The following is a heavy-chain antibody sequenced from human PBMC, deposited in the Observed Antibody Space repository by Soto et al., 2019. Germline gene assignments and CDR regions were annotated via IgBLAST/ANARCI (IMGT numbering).Heavy chain of an antibody. CDR3: ARAIVVVPAAIGAAAGTNWFDP. CDR1: GGTFSSYA. J-gene: IGHJ5*02. CDR2: IIPIFGTA. V-gene: IGHV1-69*13. D-gene: IGHD2-2*01. Sequence: SVKVSCKASGGTFSSYAISWVRQAPGQGLEWMGGIIPIFGTANYAQKFQGRVTITADESTSTAYMELSSLRSEDTAVYYCARAIVVVPAAIGAAAGTNWFDPWGQGTLVTVSS.